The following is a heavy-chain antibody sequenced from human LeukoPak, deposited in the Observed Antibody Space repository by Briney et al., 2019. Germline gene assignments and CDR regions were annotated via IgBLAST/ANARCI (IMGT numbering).Heavy chain of an antibody. CDR2: IYYSGST. V-gene: IGHV4-59*01. CDR3: ARGVKGGGPRDAFDI. Sequence: PSETLSLTCSVSGGSISSYYWSWIRQPPGKGLEWFGYIYYSGSTNYKSPLKSRVTMSGDTSKNQFSLELSSVTAADTAVYYCARGVKGGGPRDAFDIWGQGTMVTVSS. CDR1: GGSISSYY. D-gene: IGHD2-15*01. J-gene: IGHJ3*02.